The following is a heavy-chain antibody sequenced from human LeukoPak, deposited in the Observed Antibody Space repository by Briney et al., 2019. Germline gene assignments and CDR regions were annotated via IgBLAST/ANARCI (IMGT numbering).Heavy chain of an antibody. J-gene: IGHJ6*04. D-gene: IGHD3-10*02. CDR3: AELGITMIGGV. CDR2: ISSSGSTI. Sequence: PGGSLSLSCAASGFPFISYEMNWVRQAPGKGLEWVSYISSSGSTIYYADSVKGRFTISRDNAKNSLYLQMNSLRAEDTAVYYCAELGITMIGGVWGKGTTVTISS. V-gene: IGHV3-48*03. CDR1: GFPFISYE.